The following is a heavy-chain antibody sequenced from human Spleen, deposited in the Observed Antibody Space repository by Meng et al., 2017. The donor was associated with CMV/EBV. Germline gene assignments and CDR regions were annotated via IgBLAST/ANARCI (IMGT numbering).Heavy chain of an antibody. CDR2: INLHSGDT. V-gene: IGHV1-2*02. CDR1: GYTFTSYD. J-gene: IGHJ3*02. Sequence: ASVQVSCKASGYTFTSYDINWVRQATGQGLEWMGWINLHSGDTIYAQRFQGRVTMTRDTSISTVYMELTRLSSDDTAVYYCARDILLWDDTSGHGFDIWGQGTMVTVSS. CDR3: ARDILLWDDTSGHGFDI. D-gene: IGHD3-22*01.